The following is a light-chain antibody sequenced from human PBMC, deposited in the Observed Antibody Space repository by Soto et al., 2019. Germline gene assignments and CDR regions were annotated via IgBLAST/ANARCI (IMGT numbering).Light chain of an antibody. CDR3: QQYDRLPYT. V-gene: IGKV1-5*03. CDR1: QSISNW. J-gene: IGKJ2*01. CDR2: KAS. Sequence: DIQMTQSPSTLSASVGDTVTITCRASQSISNWLAWYQQKPGQAPKLLLHKASTLESGVPSRFSGSGSGTDSTLTISSLQPDDFATFYCQQYDRLPYTFGRGTKLEIK.